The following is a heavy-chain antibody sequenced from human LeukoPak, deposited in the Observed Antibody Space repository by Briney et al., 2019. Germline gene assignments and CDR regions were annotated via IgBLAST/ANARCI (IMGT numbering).Heavy chain of an antibody. CDR1: GFTFYTYG. V-gene: IGHV3-64*01. CDR2: IGPDGGTT. D-gene: IGHD6-13*01. Sequence: GGSLRLSCAASGFTFYTYGMHGVRQAPGKGLEYVSGIGPDGGTTYYANSVKGRFTISRDNSKNMLYLQMGSLTADDMAVYYCARGAQLTDYWGQGTLVTVSS. CDR3: ARGAQLTDY. J-gene: IGHJ4*02.